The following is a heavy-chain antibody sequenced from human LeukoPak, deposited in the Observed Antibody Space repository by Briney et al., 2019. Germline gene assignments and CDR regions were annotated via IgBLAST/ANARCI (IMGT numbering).Heavy chain of an antibody. CDR1: GFTFSSYA. J-gene: IGHJ4*02. CDR3: AKGYSYGPFDY. Sequence: GGSLRLSCAASGFTFSSYAMHWVRQALGKGLEWVAVISYDGSNKYYADSVKGRFTISRDNSKNTLYLQMNSLRAEDTAVYYCAKGYSYGPFDYWGQGTLVTVSS. CDR2: ISYDGSNK. D-gene: IGHD5-18*01. V-gene: IGHV3-30*04.